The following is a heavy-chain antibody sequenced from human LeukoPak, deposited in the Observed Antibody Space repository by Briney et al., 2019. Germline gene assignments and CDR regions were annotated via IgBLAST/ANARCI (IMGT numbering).Heavy chain of an antibody. V-gene: IGHV4-59*01. J-gene: IGHJ3*02. D-gene: IGHD3-10*01. CDR2: IYYSGST. CDR1: GGSITNYY. CDR3: ARDPFGSNAFDI. Sequence: PSETLPLTCIVSGGSITNYYWSWIRQPPGKGLEWIGYIYYSGSTNYNPSLKSRVTISVDTSNNQFSLRLNSVTAADTAVYYCARDPFGSNAFDIWGQGTVVAVSS.